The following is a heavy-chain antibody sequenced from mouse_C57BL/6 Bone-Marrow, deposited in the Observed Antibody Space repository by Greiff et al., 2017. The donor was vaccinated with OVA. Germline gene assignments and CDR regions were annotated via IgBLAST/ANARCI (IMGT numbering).Heavy chain of an antibody. V-gene: IGHV3-2*02. J-gene: IGHJ3*01. CDR1: GYSITSDYA. CDR3: ARGRSD. Sequence: ESGPGLVKPSQSLSLTCTVTGYSITSDYAWNWIRQFPGNKLEWMGYITYSGSTSYRPSLKSRISVTRDTSKNQFFLHLNSVTTEDTATYYCARGRSDWGQGTLVTVSA. CDR2: ITYSGST.